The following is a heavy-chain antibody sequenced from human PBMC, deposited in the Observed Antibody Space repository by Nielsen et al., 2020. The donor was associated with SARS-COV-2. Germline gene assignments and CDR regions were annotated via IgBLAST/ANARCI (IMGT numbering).Heavy chain of an antibody. CDR1: GFSLNNVRMG. Sequence: SGPTLVKPTETLTLTCSVSGFSLNNVRMGVSWIRQPSGKALEWLAHIFSKDEKSYSTSLKSRLTISKDTSKSQVVLTVTNMDPVDTATYYCARIYDFDYDSSGYDYWGQGTLVTVSS. D-gene: IGHD3-22*01. J-gene: IGHJ4*02. CDR2: IFSKDEK. CDR3: ARIYDFDYDSSGYDY. V-gene: IGHV2-26*01.